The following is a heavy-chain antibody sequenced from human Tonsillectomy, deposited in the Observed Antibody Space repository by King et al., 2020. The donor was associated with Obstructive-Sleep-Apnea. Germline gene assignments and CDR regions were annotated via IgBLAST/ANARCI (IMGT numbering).Heavy chain of an antibody. V-gene: IGHV1-24*01. D-gene: IGHD2-15*01. CDR1: GYTLTELS. CDR2: FDPEDGET. CDR3: ATRWIYCSGGSCYYRNWFDP. Sequence: VQLVQSGAEVKKPGASVKVSCKVSGYTLTELSMHWVRQAPGKGLEWMGGFDPEDGETIYAQKFQGRVTMTEDTSTDTAYMELSSLRSEETAVYYCATRWIYCSGGSCYYRNWFDPWGQGTLVTVSS. J-gene: IGHJ5*02.